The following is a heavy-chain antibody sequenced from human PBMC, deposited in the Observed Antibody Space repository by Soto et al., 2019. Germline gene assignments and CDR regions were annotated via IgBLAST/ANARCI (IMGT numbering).Heavy chain of an antibody. V-gene: IGHV3-23*01. Sequence: GSLRLSCAASGFTFNNYAMSWVRQAPGKGLEWVSAISYSGDRTFYADSAKGRFTISRDNSKNTLYLEMKSLRAEDTAIYYCAKVTIEVPAPGTAVWGQGTTVTVSS. CDR3: AKVTIEVPAPGTAV. CDR2: ISYSGDRT. CDR1: GFTFNNYA. J-gene: IGHJ6*02. D-gene: IGHD6-13*01.